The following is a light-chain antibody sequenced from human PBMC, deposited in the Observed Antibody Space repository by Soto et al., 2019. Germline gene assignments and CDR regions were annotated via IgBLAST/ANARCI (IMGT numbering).Light chain of an antibody. CDR3: GACDDSLLGKV. CDR2: GTN. J-gene: IGLJ2*01. Sequence: QSVLAQPPSASGTPGQRVTISCSGSSSNIGSNPVNWFQQLPGTAPTLLLYGTNQRPSGVPDRFSGSTSGTSASPAISGTQYEDEAAYYCGACDDSLLGKVFGGGTKLTVL. CDR1: SSNIGSNP. V-gene: IGLV1-44*01.